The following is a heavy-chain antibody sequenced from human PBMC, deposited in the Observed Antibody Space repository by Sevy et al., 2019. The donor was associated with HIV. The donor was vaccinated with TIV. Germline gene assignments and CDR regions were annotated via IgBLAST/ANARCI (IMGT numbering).Heavy chain of an antibody. CDR2: ISSSSTYI. CDR3: ARDLVIPSTTDYFYYAMDV. J-gene: IGHJ6*02. Sequence: GGSLRLSCAASGFTFSSYEMNCVRQAPGKGLEWVSSISSSSTYIYYADSVKGRFTISRDNAKNSLYLQMSSLRAEDTAVYYCARDLVIPSTTDYFYYAMDVWGQGTTVTVSS. V-gene: IGHV3-21*01. CDR1: GFTFSSYE. D-gene: IGHD2-2*01.